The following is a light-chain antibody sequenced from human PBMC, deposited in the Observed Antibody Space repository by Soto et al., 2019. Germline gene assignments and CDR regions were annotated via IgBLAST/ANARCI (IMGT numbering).Light chain of an antibody. CDR1: SSEVGAYNY. V-gene: IGLV2-14*01. CDR3: SSYTTSSTYV. J-gene: IGLJ1*01. Sequence: QSVLTQPASVSGSPGQPITISCTGTSSEVGAYNYVSWYQQHPGKAPKLMIYDVSNRPSGVFNRFSGSKFGNTASLTISGLQAEDEADYYCSSYTTSSTYVFGTGTKVTVL. CDR2: DVS.